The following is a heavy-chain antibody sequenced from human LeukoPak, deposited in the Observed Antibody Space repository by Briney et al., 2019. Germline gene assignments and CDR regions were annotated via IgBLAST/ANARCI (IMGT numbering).Heavy chain of an antibody. CDR3: AKVGAEYYYYYYYMDV. Sequence: GGSLRLSCAASGFTFSSYAMSWVRQAPGKGLEWVSAISGSGGSTYYADSVKGRFTISRDNSKNTLYLQMNSLRAEDTAVYYCAKVGAEYYYYYYYMDVWGKGTTVTVSS. CDR2: ISGSGGST. J-gene: IGHJ6*03. V-gene: IGHV3-23*01. D-gene: IGHD2-2*01. CDR1: GFTFSSYA.